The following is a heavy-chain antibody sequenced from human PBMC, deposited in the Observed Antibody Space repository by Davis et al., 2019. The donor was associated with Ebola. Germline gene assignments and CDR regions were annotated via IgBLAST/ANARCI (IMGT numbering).Heavy chain of an antibody. J-gene: IGHJ4*02. CDR2: IYAGDSDS. CDR1: GYGFADYW. Sequence: GESLKISCKGSGYGFADYWIAWVRQTPGKGLEWMGIIYAGDSDSRYSPSFEGQVIISVDSSINTAYLQWRSLRASDTAIYYCARQESLYGWSDYWGQGTLVTVSS. CDR3: ARQESLYGWSDY. D-gene: IGHD2-8*01. V-gene: IGHV5-51*01.